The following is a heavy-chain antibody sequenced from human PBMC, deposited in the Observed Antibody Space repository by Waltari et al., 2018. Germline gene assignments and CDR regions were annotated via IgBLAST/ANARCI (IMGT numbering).Heavy chain of an antibody. D-gene: IGHD3-22*01. Sequence: VQLVQSGAEVTKPGSSVKVSCKASGGPFSSYAISWVRQATVQGREWMGRIIPIFGTANYAQKFQGRVTITADKSTSTAYMELSSLRSEDTAVYYCAREITMIVGAKTGGALYIWGQGTMVTVSS. J-gene: IGHJ3*02. CDR1: GGPFSSYA. CDR2: IIPIFGTA. V-gene: IGHV1-69*08. CDR3: AREITMIVGAKTGGALYI.